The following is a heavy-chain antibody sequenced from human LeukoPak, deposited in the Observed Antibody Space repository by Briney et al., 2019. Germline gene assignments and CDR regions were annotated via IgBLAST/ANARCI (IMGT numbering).Heavy chain of an antibody. CDR1: GFTFGDYA. V-gene: IGHV3-49*03. Sequence: PGGSLRLSCTASGFTFGDYAMRWFRQAPGKGLEWVGFIRSKAYGGTTEYAASVKGRFTISRDDPKSIAYLQMNSLKTEDTAVYYCTRCDYGDYGHQPPAMDYWGQGTLVSVSS. D-gene: IGHD4-17*01. J-gene: IGHJ4*02. CDR3: TRCDYGDYGHQPPAMDY. CDR2: IRSKAYGGTT.